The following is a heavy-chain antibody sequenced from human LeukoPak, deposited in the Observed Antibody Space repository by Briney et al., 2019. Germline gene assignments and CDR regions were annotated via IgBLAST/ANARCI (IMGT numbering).Heavy chain of an antibody. CDR3: AKPPNYDILTTSGY. CDR1: GFTFSSYG. CDR2: IYSGGST. J-gene: IGHJ4*02. Sequence: GGSLRLSCAVSGFTFSSYGMHWVRQAPGKGLEWVSVIYSGGSTYYADSVKGRFTISRDNSKNTLYLQMNSLRAEDTAVYYCAKPPNYDILTTSGYWGQGTLVTVSS. D-gene: IGHD3-9*01. V-gene: IGHV3-NL1*01.